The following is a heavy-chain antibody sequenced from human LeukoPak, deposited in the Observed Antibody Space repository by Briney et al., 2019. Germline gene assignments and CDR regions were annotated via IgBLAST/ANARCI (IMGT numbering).Heavy chain of an antibody. V-gene: IGHV4-34*01. CDR1: GGPFSDYY. CDR3: ARVLQLSSSSEYFQH. Sequence: MSSETLSLTCAVYGGPFSDYYWSWIRQPPGKGLEWIGEINHSGSTNYNPSLKSRVTISVDTSKNQFSLKLTSVTAADTAVYYCARVLQLSSSSEYFQHWGQGTLVTVSS. D-gene: IGHD6-6*01. CDR2: INHSGST. J-gene: IGHJ1*01.